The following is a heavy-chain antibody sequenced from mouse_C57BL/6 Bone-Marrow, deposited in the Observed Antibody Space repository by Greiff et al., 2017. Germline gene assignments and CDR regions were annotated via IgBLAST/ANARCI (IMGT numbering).Heavy chain of an antibody. V-gene: IGHV1-81*01. CDR2: SYPRSGNT. J-gene: IGHJ3*01. D-gene: IGHD2-2*01. CDR1: GYTFTSYG. CDR3: ARSRWLPYAY. Sequence: QVQLQQSGAELARPGASVKLSCKASGYTFTSYGISWVKQRTGQGLEWIGESYPRSGNTYYNEKFKGKATLTADKSSSTAYMELRSLTSEDSAVYFCARSRWLPYAYWGQGTLVTVSA.